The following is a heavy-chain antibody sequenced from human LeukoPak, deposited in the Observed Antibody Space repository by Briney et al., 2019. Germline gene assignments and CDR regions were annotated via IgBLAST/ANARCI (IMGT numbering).Heavy chain of an antibody. D-gene: IGHD3-22*01. J-gene: IGHJ3*02. CDR3: ARISTRDSSSFAFDI. CDR1: GYRLTSYW. V-gene: IGHV5-51*01. CDR2: IYPGDSDT. Sequence: GASVQISCKGSGYRLTSYWMGWVRQMPGKGLEWMGIIYPGDSDTRYSPSFQGQVTTSADKSISTAYLQWSSLKASDTAMYYRARISTRDSSSFAFDIWGQGTMVTVSS.